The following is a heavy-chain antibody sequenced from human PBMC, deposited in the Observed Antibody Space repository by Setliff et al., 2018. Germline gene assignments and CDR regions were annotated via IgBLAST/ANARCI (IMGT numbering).Heavy chain of an antibody. V-gene: IGHV3-7*01. J-gene: IGHJ4*02. Sequence: LSLSCAGSGFSFSIFWMSWVRQAPGKGLEWVATIKQDGSEKFYVDSVKGRFTISRDNAKNSLYLQMDSLRVEDTAMYFCAGDRGGGLYDYWGRGTLVTVSS. D-gene: IGHD3-16*01. CDR1: GFSFSIFW. CDR3: AGDRGGGLYDY. CDR2: IKQDGSEK.